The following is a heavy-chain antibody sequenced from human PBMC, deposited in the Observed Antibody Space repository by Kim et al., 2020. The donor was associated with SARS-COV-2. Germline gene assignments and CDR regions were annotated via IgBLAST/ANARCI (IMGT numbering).Heavy chain of an antibody. CDR1: GFTFSGYA. J-gene: IGHJ3*01. CDR3: ARDPDDNFGSDAFDL. Sequence: GGSLRLSCTASGFTFSGYAVHWVRQAPGKGLEWVAVISYDGINKYYAESVKGRFTISRDNSKNTLHLQMNSLRAEDTAVYYCARDPDDNFGSDAFDLWGQGTMVTVSS. V-gene: IGHV3-30-3*01. D-gene: IGHD3-10*01. CDR2: ISYDGINK.